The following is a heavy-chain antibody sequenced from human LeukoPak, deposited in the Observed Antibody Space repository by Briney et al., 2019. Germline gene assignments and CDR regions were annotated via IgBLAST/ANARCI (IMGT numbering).Heavy chain of an antibody. Sequence: APVKVSCKASGYTFTRYYMHWVRQAPGQGLEWTGIINPSGGNTNYAQKFQGRVTMTRDMSTSTVYMELSSLRSEDTAVYYCARERSSGYNDAFDIWGQGTMVTVSS. V-gene: IGHV1-46*01. D-gene: IGHD3-22*01. CDR3: ARERSSGYNDAFDI. CDR1: GYTFTRYY. J-gene: IGHJ3*02. CDR2: INPSGGNT.